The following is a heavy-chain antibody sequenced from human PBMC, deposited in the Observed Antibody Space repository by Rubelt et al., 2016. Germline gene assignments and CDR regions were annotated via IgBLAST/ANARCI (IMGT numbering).Heavy chain of an antibody. CDR2: ISPDSSEI. J-gene: IGHJ5*02. V-gene: IGHV3-21*01. CDR3: AREEWFQSPPGA. Sequence: QLVESGGGLVKPGESLRISCAASGFTFSDAWMNWVRQAPGKGMEWVSMISPDSSEIHYKDAVKGRLTISRDNAKNTLYLQMNRLRAEDTAVYYCAREEWFQSPPGAWGQGTLVTVSS. CDR1: GFTFSDAW. D-gene: IGHD3-3*01.